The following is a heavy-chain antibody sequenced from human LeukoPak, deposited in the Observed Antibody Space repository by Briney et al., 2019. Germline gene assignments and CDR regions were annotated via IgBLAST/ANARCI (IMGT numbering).Heavy chain of an antibody. J-gene: IGHJ4*02. CDR3: ARYDVWGSYRAFDY. CDR1: GYSISSGYY. CDR2: MYHSGST. V-gene: IGHV4-38-2*02. Sequence: SETLSLTCTVSGYSISSGYYWGWIRQPPGKGLEWTGTMYHSGSTYYNPSLKSRVTISVDTSKNQFSLKLSSVTAADTAVYYCARYDVWGSYRAFDYWGQGTLVTVSS. D-gene: IGHD3-16*02.